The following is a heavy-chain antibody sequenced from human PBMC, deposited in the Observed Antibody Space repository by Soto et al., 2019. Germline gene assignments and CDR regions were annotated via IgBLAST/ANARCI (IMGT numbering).Heavy chain of an antibody. CDR1: GGTFSSYA. J-gene: IGHJ6*02. D-gene: IGHD2-15*01. CDR3: ARDPGVVAATQYYYYGMDV. CDR2: IIPIFGTA. Sequence: SVKVSCKASGGTFSSYAISWVRQAPGQGLEWMGGIIPIFGTANYAQKFQGRVTITADESTSTAYMELSSLRSEDTAVYYCARDPGVVAATQYYYYGMDVWGQGTTVTVSS. V-gene: IGHV1-69*13.